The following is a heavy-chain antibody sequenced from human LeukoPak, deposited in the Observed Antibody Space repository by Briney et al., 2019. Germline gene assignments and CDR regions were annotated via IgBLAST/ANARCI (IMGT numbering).Heavy chain of an antibody. CDR2: IYYSGST. J-gene: IGHJ4*02. D-gene: IGHD6-13*01. CDR1: GGSISSGGYY. Sequence: PSETLSLTCTVSGGSISSGGYYWGWIRQPPGKGLEWIGSIYYSGSTYYNPSLKSRVTISVDTSKNQFSLKLSSVTAADTAVYYCATAGRRRIAAAGNFDYWGQGTLVTVSS. CDR3: ATAGRRRIAAAGNFDY. V-gene: IGHV4-39*01.